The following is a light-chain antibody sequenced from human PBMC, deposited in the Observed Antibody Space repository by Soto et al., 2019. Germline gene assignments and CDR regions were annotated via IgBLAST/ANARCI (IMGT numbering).Light chain of an antibody. Sequence: QSVLTQPASVSGSPGQSISISCTGSSSDVGAYNYVAWYQQQPGKAPKLLIYEVDNRPSGISHRFSGSQSGNTASPNISGLQPEGEADYSCSSYTVINTAVFGGGTKVTV. CDR1: SSDVGAYNY. CDR3: SSYTVINTAV. CDR2: EVD. J-gene: IGLJ3*02. V-gene: IGLV2-14*01.